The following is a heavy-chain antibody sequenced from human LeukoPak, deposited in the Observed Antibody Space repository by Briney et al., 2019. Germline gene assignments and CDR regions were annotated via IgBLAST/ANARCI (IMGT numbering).Heavy chain of an antibody. CDR2: IYHSGST. CDR3: ATGDDSGYDLDY. J-gene: IGHJ4*02. V-gene: IGHV4-4*02. D-gene: IGHD5-12*01. CDR1: GGSISSSSW. Sequence: SETLSLTCAVSGGSISSSSWWSWVRQPPGKGLEWIGEIYHSGSTNYNPSLKSRVTISVDKSKNQFSLKLSSVTAADTAVYYCATGDDSGYDLDYWGQGTLVTVSS.